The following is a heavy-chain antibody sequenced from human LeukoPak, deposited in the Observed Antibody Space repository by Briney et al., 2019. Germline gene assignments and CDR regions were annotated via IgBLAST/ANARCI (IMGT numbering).Heavy chain of an antibody. D-gene: IGHD5-18*01. CDR1: GFTFSSYG. V-gene: IGHV3-30*18. Sequence: GRSLRLSCAVSGFTFSSYGMHWVRQAPGKGLEWVAVISYDGSNKYYADSVKGRFTISRDNSKNTLYLQMNSLRAEDTAVYYCAKEGRSYGFDYWGQGTLVTVSS. J-gene: IGHJ4*02. CDR3: AKEGRSYGFDY. CDR2: ISYDGSNK.